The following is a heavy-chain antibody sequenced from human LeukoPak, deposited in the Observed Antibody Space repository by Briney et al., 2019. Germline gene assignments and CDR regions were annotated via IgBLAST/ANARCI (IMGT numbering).Heavy chain of an antibody. J-gene: IGHJ4*02. CDR1: GGSFSGYY. CDR3: ARVRLVPAAMSFDY. CDR2: INHSGSA. Sequence: SETLSLTCAVYGGSFSGYYWSWIRQPPGKGLEWIGEINHSGSANYNPSLKSRVTISVDTSKNQFSLKLSSVTAADTAVYYCARVRLVPAAMSFDYWGQGTLVTVSS. V-gene: IGHV4-34*01. D-gene: IGHD2-2*01.